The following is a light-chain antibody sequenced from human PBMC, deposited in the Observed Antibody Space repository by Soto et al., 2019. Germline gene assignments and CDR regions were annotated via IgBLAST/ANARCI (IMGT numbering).Light chain of an antibody. CDR1: TGAVTSGHY. CDR3: LLYYNGVQL. V-gene: IGLV7-46*01. J-gene: IGLJ3*02. CDR2: DTT. Sequence: QAVVTQEPSLTVSPGGTVTLTCGSSTGAVTSGHYPYWFQQMPGQAPRTLIYDTTNKHSWTPDRFSGSLLGGKAALTLSGAQPEDEAEYYCLLYYNGVQLFGGGTKVTVL.